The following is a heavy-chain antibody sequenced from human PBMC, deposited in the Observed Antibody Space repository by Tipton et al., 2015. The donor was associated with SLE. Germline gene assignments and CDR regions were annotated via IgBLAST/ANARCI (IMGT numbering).Heavy chain of an antibody. CDR3: VREVVVIDAFDI. D-gene: IGHD3-22*01. CDR1: GGSISSSSSY. CDR2: IYYSGST. Sequence: TLSLTCTVSGGSISSSSSYWGWIRQPPGKGLEWIGSIYYSGSTYYNPSLKSRVTISVDTSKNQFSLKLRSVTAADTAVYYCVREVVVIDAFDIWGQGTMVTVSS. V-gene: IGHV4-39*07. J-gene: IGHJ3*02.